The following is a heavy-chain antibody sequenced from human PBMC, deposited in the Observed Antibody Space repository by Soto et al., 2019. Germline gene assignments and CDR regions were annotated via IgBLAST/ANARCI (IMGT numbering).Heavy chain of an antibody. J-gene: IGHJ4*02. D-gene: IGHD2-15*01. V-gene: IGHV3-23*01. CDR1: GFTFSSHA. Sequence: PGGSLRLSCAASGFTFSSHAMSWVRQAPGKGLEWVSAISGSGGSTYYADSVKGRFTISRDNSKNTLYLQMNSLRAEDTAVYYCAKSNGGSLALGYCSGGSCYAIDYWGQGTLVTVS. CDR2: ISGSGGST. CDR3: AKSNGGSLALGYCSGGSCYAIDY.